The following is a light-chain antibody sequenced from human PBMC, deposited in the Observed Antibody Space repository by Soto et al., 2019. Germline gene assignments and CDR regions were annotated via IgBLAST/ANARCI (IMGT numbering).Light chain of an antibody. CDR2: QDF. Sequence: QSALTQPPSASGAPGQSVTISCTGTSSDIGGYNYVSWYQHRPDKVPKLIIYQDFHRPSGVPDRFSGSKSGNTAFLTVSGLQADDEADYYCTSWEGAHNDYLFGPGTKLTVL. J-gene: IGLJ1*01. CDR1: SSDIGGYNY. CDR3: TSWEGAHNDYL. V-gene: IGLV2-8*01.